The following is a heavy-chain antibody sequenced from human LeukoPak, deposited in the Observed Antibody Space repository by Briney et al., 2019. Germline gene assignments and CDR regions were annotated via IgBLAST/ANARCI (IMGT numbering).Heavy chain of an antibody. CDR2: IYYSGST. D-gene: IGHD3-3*01. J-gene: IGHJ4*02. Sequence: SETQSLTCTVSGGSISSSSYYWGWIRQPPGKGLEWIGSIYYSGSTYYNPSLKSRVTISVDTSKNQFSLKLSSVTAADTAVYYCASSTNYDFWSGYYGFDYWGQGTLVTVSS. V-gene: IGHV4-39*01. CDR1: GGSISSSSYY. CDR3: ASSTNYDFWSGYYGFDY.